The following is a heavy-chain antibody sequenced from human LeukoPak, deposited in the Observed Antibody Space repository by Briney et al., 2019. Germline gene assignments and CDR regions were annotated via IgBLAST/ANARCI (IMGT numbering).Heavy chain of an antibody. CDR3: ARTLTSYYFDY. Sequence: SETLSLTCTVSGGSISSSSYYWSWIRQPPGKGLEWIGYIYYSGSTNYNPSLKSRVTISVDTSKNQFSLKLSSVTAADTAVYYCARTLTSYYFDYWGQGTLVTVSS. CDR1: GGSISSSSYY. CDR2: IYYSGST. V-gene: IGHV4-61*01. D-gene: IGHD2-2*01. J-gene: IGHJ4*02.